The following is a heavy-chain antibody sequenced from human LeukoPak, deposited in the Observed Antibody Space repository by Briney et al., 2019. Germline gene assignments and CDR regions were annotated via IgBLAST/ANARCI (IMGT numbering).Heavy chain of an antibody. CDR2: IYSGGST. V-gene: IGHV3-66*01. CDR1: GFTVSSNY. D-gene: IGHD3-3*01. J-gene: IGHJ4*02. CDR3: AKDYEGLDYDFWSGYSPFDY. Sequence: PGGSLRLSCAASGFTVSSNYMSWVRQAPGKGLEWVSVIYSGGSTYYADSVKGRFTISRDNSKNTLYLQMNSLRAEDTAVYYCAKDYEGLDYDFWSGYSPFDYWGQGTLVTVSS.